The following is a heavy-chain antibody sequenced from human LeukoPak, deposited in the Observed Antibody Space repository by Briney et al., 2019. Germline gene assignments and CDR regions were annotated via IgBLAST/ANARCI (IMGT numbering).Heavy chain of an antibody. D-gene: IGHD4-11*01. V-gene: IGHV4-34*01. CDR1: GGSFSGYY. Sequence: SETLSLTCAVYGGSFSGYYWSWIRQPPGKGLEWIGEINHSGSTNYNPSLKSRVTISVDTSKNQFSLKLSSVTAADTAVYYCARLLQTYYFDYWGQGTLVTVSS. J-gene: IGHJ4*02. CDR3: ARLLQTYYFDY. CDR2: INHSGST.